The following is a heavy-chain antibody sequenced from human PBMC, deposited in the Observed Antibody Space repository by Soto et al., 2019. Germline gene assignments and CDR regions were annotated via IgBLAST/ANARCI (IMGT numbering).Heavy chain of an antibody. D-gene: IGHD1-26*01. Sequence: ASVKVSCKVSGYTLTELSMHWVRQAPGKGLEWMGGFDPEDGETIYAQKFQGRVTMTEDTSTDTAYMELSSLRAEDTALYYCVILAHGKFDFWGQGTLVTVSS. CDR2: FDPEDGET. J-gene: IGHJ4*02. CDR3: VILAHGKFDF. V-gene: IGHV1-24*01. CDR1: GYTLTELS.